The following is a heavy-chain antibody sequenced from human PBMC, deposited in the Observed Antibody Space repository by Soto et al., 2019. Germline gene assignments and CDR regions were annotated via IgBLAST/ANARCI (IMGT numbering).Heavy chain of an antibody. CDR1: GGTFSSYA. Sequence: GPQVKVSCKASGGTFSSYALSWVRQSPGQGLDWMGGIIPIFGTANYAQKFQGRVTITADKSTSTAYMELSSLRSEDTAMYYCARDPRVRIAGRLNYYYCGREVWSQGTPLTVTS. CDR3: ARDPRVRIAGRLNYYYCGREV. CDR2: IIPIFGTA. D-gene: IGHD6-6*01. V-gene: IGHV1-69*06. J-gene: IGHJ6*01.